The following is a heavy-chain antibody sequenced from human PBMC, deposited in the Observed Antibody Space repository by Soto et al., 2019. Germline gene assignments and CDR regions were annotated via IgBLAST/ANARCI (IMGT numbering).Heavy chain of an antibody. CDR2: LGAADDP. D-gene: IGHD3-10*01. CDR3: ARAYLGKLPRRADYYYAMDV. V-gene: IGHV3-13*05. CDR1: GLSFSDYD. J-gene: IGHJ6*02. Sequence: GGSLRLSCEASGLSFSDYDFNWVRQVPGEGLEWVSALGAADDPYYLASVKGRFSVSRDNAQKSLYLQMNNLRVGDTAVYYCARAYLGKLPRRADYYYAMDVWGRGTTVTVSS.